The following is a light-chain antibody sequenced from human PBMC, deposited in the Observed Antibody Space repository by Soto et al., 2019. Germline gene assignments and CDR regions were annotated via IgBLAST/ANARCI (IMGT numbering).Light chain of an antibody. Sequence: EIVMTQSPATLSVSPGERATLSCRASQSVSSNLAWYQQKPGQAPRLLIYGASTRATGIPARFSDSGSGTEFTLNISSLQSEDFAVYYCQQYNNWPPWTFGQGTKVEIK. CDR2: GAS. V-gene: IGKV3-15*01. CDR3: QQYNNWPPWT. CDR1: QSVSSN. J-gene: IGKJ1*01.